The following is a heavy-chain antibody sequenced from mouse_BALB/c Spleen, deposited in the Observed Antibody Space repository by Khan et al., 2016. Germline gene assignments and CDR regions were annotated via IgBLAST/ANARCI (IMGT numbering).Heavy chain of an antibody. D-gene: IGHD2-4*01. Sequence: QVQLQQSGAELVRPGASVTLSCKASGYTFTDYEMHWVKQTPVHGLEWIGAIDPETGGTDYNQKFKGKATLTADKSSSTAYMELRSLTSEDSAVYYCRAEEVYDSGDFDDWGQGTTLTVSS. CDR2: IDPETGGT. J-gene: IGHJ2*01. CDR1: GYTFTDYE. CDR3: RAEEVYDSGDFDD. V-gene: IGHV1-15*01.